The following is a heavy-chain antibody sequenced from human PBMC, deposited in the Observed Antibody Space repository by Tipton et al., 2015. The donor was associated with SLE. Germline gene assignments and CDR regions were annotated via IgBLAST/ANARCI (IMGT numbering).Heavy chain of an antibody. J-gene: IGHJ4*02. D-gene: IGHD6-6*01. CDR3: AKEGRGSSGFDY. Sequence: LRLSCTVSGGSISNYYWSWIRQPPGKRLEWIGYFSYSGSTNYNPSLKSRVTISVDTSNNQFSLKLTSVTAADTAVYYCAKEGRGSSGFDYWGQGTLVTVSS. CDR1: GGSISNYY. V-gene: IGHV4-59*01. CDR2: FSYSGST.